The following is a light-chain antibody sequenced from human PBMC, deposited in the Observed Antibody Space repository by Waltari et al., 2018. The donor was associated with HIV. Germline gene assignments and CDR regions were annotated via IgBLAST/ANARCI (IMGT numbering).Light chain of an antibody. Sequence: DIVMTQSPASLAVSLGERATINCQSSQRVLYSSNTKNQIGRYQQKPGQPPRLRIYGASTRESGVPDRFRGSGAGTDFTLTISSLQAEDVAVYYCQQYYSSPWNFGPGTKVDIK. V-gene: IGKV4-1*01. CDR3: QQYYSSPWN. J-gene: IGKJ3*01. CDR2: GAS. CDR1: QRVLYSSNTKNQ.